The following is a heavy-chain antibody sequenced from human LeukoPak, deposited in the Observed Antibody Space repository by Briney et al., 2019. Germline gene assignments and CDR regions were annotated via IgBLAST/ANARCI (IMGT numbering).Heavy chain of an antibody. CDR3: ARGPRFCSGGSCFGYYFDY. Sequence: KSGGSLRLSCAASGFTFSRYSMNWVRQPPGKGLEWVSSISASGSHIYYADSVKGRFSISRDSARNSVYVQMSSLRAEDTAVYYCARGPRFCSGGSCFGYYFDYWGQGALVTVSS. CDR1: GFTFSRYS. J-gene: IGHJ4*02. V-gene: IGHV3-21*01. CDR2: ISASGSHI. D-gene: IGHD2-15*01.